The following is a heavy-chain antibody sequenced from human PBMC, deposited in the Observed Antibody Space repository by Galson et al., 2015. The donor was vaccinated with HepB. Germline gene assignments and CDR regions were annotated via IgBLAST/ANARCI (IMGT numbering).Heavy chain of an antibody. CDR1: GFTFSSYG. J-gene: IGHJ4*02. D-gene: IGHD3-10*01. CDR3: ARTRSRGIIGHCYYFDY. CDR2: ILYDGSNK. Sequence: SLRLSCAASGFTFSSYGMHWVRQAPGKGLEWVAGILYDGSNKQYADSVKGRLTISRDNSKNTLYLQMNSLRGEDTAVYYCARTRSRGIIGHCYYFDYWGQGTLVTV. V-gene: IGHV3-30*04.